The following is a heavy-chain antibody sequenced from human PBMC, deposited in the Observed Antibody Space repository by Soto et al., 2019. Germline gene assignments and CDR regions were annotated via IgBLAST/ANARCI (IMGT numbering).Heavy chain of an antibody. CDR3: ARDAYYDILTGETHDY. J-gene: IGHJ4*02. V-gene: IGHV1-18*01. CDR1: GGTFSSYA. CDR2: ISAYNGNT. D-gene: IGHD3-9*01. Sequence: ASVKVSCKASGGTFSSYAISWVRQAPGQGLEWMGWISAYNGNTNYAQKLQGRVTMTTDTSTSTAYMELRSLRSDDTAVYYCARDAYYDILTGETHDYWGQGTLVTVSS.